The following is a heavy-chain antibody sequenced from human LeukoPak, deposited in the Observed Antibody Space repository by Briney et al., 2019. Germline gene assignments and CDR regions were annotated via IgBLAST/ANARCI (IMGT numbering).Heavy chain of an antibody. CDR3: ARANYDI. D-gene: IGHD3-9*01. CDR2: INQDGSEK. V-gene: IGHV3-7*01. CDR1: GFTFSSYW. Sequence: PGGSLRLSCAASGFTFSSYWMHWVRQAPGKGLEWVANINQDGSEKYYVDSVKGRSTISKDNAKNSLNLQMNSLRAEDTAVYYCARANYDIRGQGTLVTVSS. J-gene: IGHJ4*02.